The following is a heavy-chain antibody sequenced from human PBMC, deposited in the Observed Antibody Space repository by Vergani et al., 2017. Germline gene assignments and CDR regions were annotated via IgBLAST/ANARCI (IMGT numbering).Heavy chain of an antibody. D-gene: IGHD5-18*01. V-gene: IGHV6-1*01. CDR3: ARDRGYSYATDYYYYGMDV. J-gene: IGHJ6*02. Sequence: QVQLQQSGPGLVKPSQTLSLTCAISEDSVSSNSAAWNWIRQSPSRGLEWLGRTYYRSKWYNDYAVSVKSRITINPDTSKNQFSLQLNSVTPEDTAVYYCARDRGYSYATDYYYYGMDVWGQGTTVTVSS. CDR2: TYYRSKWYN. CDR1: EDSVSSNSAA.